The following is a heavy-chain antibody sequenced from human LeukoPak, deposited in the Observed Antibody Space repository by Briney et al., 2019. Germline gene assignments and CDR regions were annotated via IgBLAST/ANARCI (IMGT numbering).Heavy chain of an antibody. CDR2: ISNSGETI. J-gene: IGHJ4*02. D-gene: IGHD3-9*01. V-gene: IGHV3-48*03. Sequence: PGGSLRLSCAASGFTFSSYEMNWVRQAPGKGLEWVSYISNSGETIYYADSVKGRFTISRDNAKNSLYLQTNSLRAEDTAVYYCARVNDITEGRGYFDYWGQGTLVTVSS. CDR1: GFTFSSYE. CDR3: ARVNDITEGRGYFDY.